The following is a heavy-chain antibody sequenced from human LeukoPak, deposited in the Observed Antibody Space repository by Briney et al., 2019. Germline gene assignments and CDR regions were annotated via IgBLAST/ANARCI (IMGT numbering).Heavy chain of an antibody. CDR1: GFTVSSNY. CDR2: IYSGGRT. D-gene: IGHD3-10*01. J-gene: IGHJ4*02. V-gene: IGHV3-66*01. Sequence: GGSLRLSCAASGFTVSSNYMTWVRQAPGKGLEWVSVIYSGGRTFDADSVKGRFTISRDNVKNTVFLQMNSLRVEDTAVYYCARALGSSSDYWGQGTLVTVAS. CDR3: ARALGSSSDY.